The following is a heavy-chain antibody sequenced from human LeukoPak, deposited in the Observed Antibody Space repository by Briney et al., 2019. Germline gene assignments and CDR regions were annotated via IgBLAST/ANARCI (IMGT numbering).Heavy chain of an antibody. CDR1: GGSISSYY. CDR3: ARAGDRPYRPGNNWFDP. Sequence: SETLSLTCTVSGGSISSYYWSWIRQPPGKGLEWIGYIYYSGSTNYNPSLKSRVTISVDTSKNQFSLKLSSVTAADTAVCYCARAGDRPYRPGNNWFDPWGQGTLVTVSS. V-gene: IGHV4-59*01. J-gene: IGHJ5*02. CDR2: IYYSGST. D-gene: IGHD1-14*01.